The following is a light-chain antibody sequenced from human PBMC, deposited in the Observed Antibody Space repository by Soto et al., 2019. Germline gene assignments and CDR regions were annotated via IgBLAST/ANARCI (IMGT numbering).Light chain of an antibody. CDR3: QQRSNWPPG. CDR1: QSVSSY. J-gene: IGKJ4*01. CDR2: DAS. Sequence: EIVLTQSPATLSLSPGERATLSCRASQSVSSYLAWYQQKPGQAPRLLIYDASNRATGIPARFSGSGSGTDFTLTSSSLEPDDFAVYYCQQRSNWPPGFGGGTKVEIK. V-gene: IGKV3-11*01.